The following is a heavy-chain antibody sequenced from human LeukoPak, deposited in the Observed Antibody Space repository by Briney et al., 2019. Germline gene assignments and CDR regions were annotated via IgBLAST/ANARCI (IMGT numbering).Heavy chain of an antibody. Sequence: SETLSLTCTVSGGSISSYYWSWIRQPPGKGREWIGYIYYSGSTNYNPSLKSRVTISVDTSKNQFSLKLSSVTAADTAVYYCARNIEWLALDYWGQGTLVTVSS. V-gene: IGHV4-59*01. CDR2: IYYSGST. CDR1: GGSISSYY. J-gene: IGHJ4*02. CDR3: ARNIEWLALDY. D-gene: IGHD6-19*01.